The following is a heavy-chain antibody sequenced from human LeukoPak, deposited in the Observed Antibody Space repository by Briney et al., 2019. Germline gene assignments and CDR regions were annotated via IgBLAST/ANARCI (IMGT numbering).Heavy chain of an antibody. CDR3: ARRPVVVITTAHYYYYMDV. CDR2: INYSGST. D-gene: IGHD3-22*01. J-gene: IGHJ6*03. Sequence: PSETLSLTCAVYGGSFSGYYWSWIRQPPGKGLEWIGEINYSGSTNYNPSLKSRVTISVDTSKNQFSLKLSSVTAADTAVYYCARRPVVVITTAHYYYYMDVWGKGTTVTVSS. CDR1: GGSFSGYY. V-gene: IGHV4-34*01.